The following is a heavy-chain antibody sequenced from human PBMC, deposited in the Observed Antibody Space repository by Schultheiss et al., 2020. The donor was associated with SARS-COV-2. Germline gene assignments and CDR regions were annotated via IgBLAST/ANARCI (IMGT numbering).Heavy chain of an antibody. V-gene: IGHV3-74*01. Sequence: GESLKISCAASGFSFSTSSMTWVRQAPGKGLVWVSRLSGDGSTAAYADPVKGRFAISRDNAKNTLYLQMNSLRAEDTAVYYCASGQAGTYPYFEYWGQGTLVTVSS. CDR3: ASGQAGTYPYFEY. D-gene: IGHD1-26*01. CDR2: LSGDGSTA. CDR1: GFSFSTSS. J-gene: IGHJ4*02.